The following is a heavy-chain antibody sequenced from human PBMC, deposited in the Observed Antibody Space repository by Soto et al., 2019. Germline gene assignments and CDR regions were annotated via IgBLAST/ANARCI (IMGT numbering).Heavy chain of an antibody. CDR3: ASGRSGGSIVAFDI. V-gene: IGHV1-2*04. CDR1: GYTFTDDY. CDR2: INPKSGGT. Sequence: ASVKVSCKASGYTFTDDYMHWVRQAPGQGLEWMGWINPKSGGTNYAQKFQGWVTMTRDTSISTAYMELSRLTSDDTAVYYCASGRSGGSIVAFDIWGQGTMVTVSS. D-gene: IGHD2-15*01. J-gene: IGHJ3*02.